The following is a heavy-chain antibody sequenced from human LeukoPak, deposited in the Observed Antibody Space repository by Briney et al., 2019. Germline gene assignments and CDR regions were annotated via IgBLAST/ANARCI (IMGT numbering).Heavy chain of an antibody. V-gene: IGHV3-21*01. D-gene: IGHD3-10*01. CDR2: ISSSSSYI. Sequence: GGSLRLSCAASGFTFSSYSMNWVRQAPGKGLEWVSSISSSSSYIYYAGSVKGRFTISRDNAKNSLYLQMNSLRAEDTAVYYCARGHYYGSGSYDYYFDYWGQGTLVTVSS. CDR1: GFTFSSYS. J-gene: IGHJ4*02. CDR3: ARGHYYGSGSYDYYFDY.